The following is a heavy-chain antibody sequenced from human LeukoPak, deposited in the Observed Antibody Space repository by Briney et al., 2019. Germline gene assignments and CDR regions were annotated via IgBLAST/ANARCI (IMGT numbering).Heavy chain of an antibody. CDR3: ARDLRGIGDETAY. Sequence: GGSLRLSCAASGYTFSTYWMHWVRQAPGKGLVWVSRINSDGSTTSYADSVKGRFTTSRDNAKNTLYLHMNSLRAEDTAVYYCARDLRGIGDETAYWGQGTLVTVSS. D-gene: IGHD3-16*01. CDR1: GYTFSTYW. J-gene: IGHJ4*02. CDR2: INSDGSTT. V-gene: IGHV3-74*01.